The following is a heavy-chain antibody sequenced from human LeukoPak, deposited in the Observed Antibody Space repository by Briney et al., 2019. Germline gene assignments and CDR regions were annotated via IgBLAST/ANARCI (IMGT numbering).Heavy chain of an antibody. J-gene: IGHJ3*02. CDR3: ARVSSLGVLGQWLVLGDAFDI. CDR2: INPNSGGT. CDR1: GYTFTGYY. D-gene: IGHD6-19*01. Sequence: GASVKVSCKASGYTFTGYYMHWVRQAPGQGLEWMGWINPNSGGTNYAQKFQGRVTMTRDTSISTAYMELSRLRSDDTAVYYCARVSSLGVLGQWLVLGDAFDIWGQGTMVTVSS. V-gene: IGHV1-2*02.